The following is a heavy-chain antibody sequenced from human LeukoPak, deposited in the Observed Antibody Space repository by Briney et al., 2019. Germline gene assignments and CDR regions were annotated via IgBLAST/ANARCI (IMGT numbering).Heavy chain of an antibody. J-gene: IGHJ5*02. CDR1: GYTFTGYY. V-gene: IGHV1-2*02. CDR3: ARFRGSGWYSFDL. D-gene: IGHD6-19*01. CDR2: IDPTSFGT. Sequence: ASVKVSCKASGYTFTGYYIHWVRQAPGQGLEWMGWIDPTSFGTKYEQKFQGRVTMTRDTSISTDYMELSDLRSDDTAVYYCARFRGSGWYSFDLWGQGTLVTVSS.